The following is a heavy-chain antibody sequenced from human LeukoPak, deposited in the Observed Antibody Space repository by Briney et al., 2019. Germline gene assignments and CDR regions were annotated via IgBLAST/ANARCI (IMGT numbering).Heavy chain of an antibody. V-gene: IGHV4-59*01. Sequence: SETLSLTCTVSGGSISSYYWSWIRQPPGKGLEWIGYIYYSGSTNYKPSLKSRVTISVDTSKNQFSLKLSSVTAADTAVYYCARDYTEELRFLEWLRSPNWFDPWGQGTLVTVSS. CDR2: IYYSGST. J-gene: IGHJ5*02. CDR3: ARDYTEELRFLEWLRSPNWFDP. CDR1: GGSISSYY. D-gene: IGHD3-3*01.